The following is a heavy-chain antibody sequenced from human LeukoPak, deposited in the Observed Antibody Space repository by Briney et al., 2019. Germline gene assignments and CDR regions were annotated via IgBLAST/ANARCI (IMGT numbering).Heavy chain of an antibody. CDR2: INHSGST. D-gene: IGHD6-19*01. Sequence: SETLSLTCAVYGGSFSGYYWSWIRQPPGKGLEWIGEINHSGSTNYNPSLKSRVTISVDTSKNQFSLKLSSVTAADTAVYYCARGRSEQWRGVDYWGQGTLVTVFS. CDR1: GGSFSGYY. CDR3: ARGRSEQWRGVDY. V-gene: IGHV4-34*01. J-gene: IGHJ4*02.